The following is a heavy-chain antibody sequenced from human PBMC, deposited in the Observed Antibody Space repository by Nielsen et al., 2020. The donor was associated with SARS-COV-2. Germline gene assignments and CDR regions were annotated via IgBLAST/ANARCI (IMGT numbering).Heavy chain of an antibody. J-gene: IGHJ4*02. D-gene: IGHD3-10*02. Sequence: ASVKVSCKASGYTFTSYGISWVRQAPGQGLEWMGWISAYNGNTNYAQKLQGRVTMTTDTSTGTAYMELRSLRSDDTAVYYCARDLWVLGSGSYPPHYWGQGTLVTVSS. CDR3: ARDLWVLGSGSYPPHY. CDR2: ISAYNGNT. V-gene: IGHV1-18*01. CDR1: GYTFTSYG.